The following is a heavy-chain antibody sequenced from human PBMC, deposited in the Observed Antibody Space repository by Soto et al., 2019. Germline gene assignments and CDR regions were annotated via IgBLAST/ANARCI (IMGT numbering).Heavy chain of an antibody. CDR3: AKETGDHDYFDY. CDR1: GFTFSSYA. V-gene: IGHV3-23*01. J-gene: IGHJ4*02. D-gene: IGHD7-27*01. Sequence: GGSLRLSCAASGFTFSSYAMSWVRQAPGKGLEWVSAISGSGGSTYYADSVKGRFTISRDNSKNTLYLQMNSLRAEDTDVYYYAKETGDHDYFDYWGQGTLVTVSS. CDR2: ISGSGGST.